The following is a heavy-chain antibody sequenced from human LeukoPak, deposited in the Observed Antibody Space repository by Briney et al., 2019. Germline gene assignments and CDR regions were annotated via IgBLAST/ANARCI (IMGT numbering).Heavy chain of an antibody. D-gene: IGHD4-17*01. CDR2: IYYSGST. CDR1: GGSISSGDYY. CDR3: ASSLRDDAFDI. J-gene: IGHJ3*02. Sequence: SETLSLTCTVSGGSISSGDYYWSWIRQPPGKGLEWIGYIYYSGSTYYNPSLKSRVTISVDTSKNQFSLKLSSVTAADTAVYYCASSLRDDAFDIWGQGTMVTVSS. V-gene: IGHV4-30-4*01.